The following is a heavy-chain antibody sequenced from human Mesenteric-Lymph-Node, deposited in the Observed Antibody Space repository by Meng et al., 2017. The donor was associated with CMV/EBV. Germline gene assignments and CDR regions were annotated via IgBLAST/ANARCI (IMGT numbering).Heavy chain of an antibody. CDR3: AGGIAAAGSRWFDP. J-gene: IGHJ5*02. Sequence: QVQLVQSGAEVKKPGYSVKVSCKASGSTLSSYTISWVRQAPGKGLEWMGRIIPILGIANYAQKFQGRVTITADKSTSTAYMELSSLRSEDTAVYYCAGGIAAAGSRWFDPWGQGTLVTVSS. V-gene: IGHV1-69*02. CDR2: IIPILGIA. CDR1: GSTLSSYT. D-gene: IGHD6-13*01.